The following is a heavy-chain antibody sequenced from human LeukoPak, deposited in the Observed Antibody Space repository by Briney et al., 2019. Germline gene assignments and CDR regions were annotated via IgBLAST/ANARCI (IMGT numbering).Heavy chain of an antibody. J-gene: IGHJ1*01. V-gene: IGHV3-43*02. D-gene: IGHD2-2*01. CDR2: VSGDGGRT. CDR3: ARDRMSRAPTYFHH. CDR1: GFTFDEFA. Sequence: GGSLRLSCAASGFTFDEFAMHWVRQAPGKGLEWVSFVSGDGGRTDYADSVKGRFTISRDNSKNSLYLQMNSLTADDTAFYFCARDRMSRAPTYFHHWGQGTLVTVSA.